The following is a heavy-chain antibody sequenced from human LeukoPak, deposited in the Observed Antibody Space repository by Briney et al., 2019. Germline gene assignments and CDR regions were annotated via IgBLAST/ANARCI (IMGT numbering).Heavy chain of an antibody. Sequence: ASVKVSCKAFGYTFISYGVTWVRQASGQGLEWMGWISGYNGYTNYAQNFQDRVTMTTDTSTNTAYMELRSLRSDDTAVYYCARLGYCTNGVCYRKHNRLDPWGQGTLVTVSP. J-gene: IGHJ5*02. D-gene: IGHD2-8*01. CDR3: ARLGYCTNGVCYRKHNRLDP. V-gene: IGHV1-18*01. CDR1: GYTFISYG. CDR2: ISGYNGYT.